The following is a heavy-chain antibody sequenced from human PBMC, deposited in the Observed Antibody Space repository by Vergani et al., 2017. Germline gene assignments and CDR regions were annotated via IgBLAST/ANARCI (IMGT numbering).Heavy chain of an antibody. CDR1: GFTFSSYG. CDR2: IRYDGSNK. CDR3: ARRVGYWSSTSCVYYFDY. J-gene: IGHJ4*02. Sequence: QVQLVESGGGVVQPGGSLRLSCAASGFTFSSYGMHWVRQAPGKGLEWVAFIRYDGSNKYYADSVKGRFTISRDNSKNTLYLQMNSLRAEDTAVYYCARRVGYWSSTSCVYYFDYWGQGTLVTVSS. V-gene: IGHV3-30*02. D-gene: IGHD2-2*01.